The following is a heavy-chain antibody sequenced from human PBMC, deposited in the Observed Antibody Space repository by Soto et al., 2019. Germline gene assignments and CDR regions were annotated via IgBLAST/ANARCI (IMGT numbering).Heavy chain of an antibody. CDR3: ARSGQNWNYILDY. D-gene: IGHD1-7*01. V-gene: IGHV1-18*01. J-gene: IGHJ4*02. CDR2: ISAYSGNT. Sequence: QVLLQQSGAEVKKPGASVKVSCKASGYTFTNYGISWMRQAPGQGLDWMGWISAYSGNTNYAQDLQDRVTMTTDTSTNTAYMELRSLRSDDTAVYYCARSGQNWNYILDYWGQGTLVTVSS. CDR1: GYTFTNYG.